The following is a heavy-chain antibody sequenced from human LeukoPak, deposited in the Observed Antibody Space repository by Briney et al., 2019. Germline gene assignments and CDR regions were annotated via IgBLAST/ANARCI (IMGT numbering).Heavy chain of an antibody. CDR3: ARHGYCSGGSCYWDY. CDR1: GGSISRYY. V-gene: IGHV4-59*08. CDR2: IYHSGST. D-gene: IGHD2-15*01. Sequence: SETLSLTCTISGGSISRYYWSWIRQPPGKGLEWIGYIYHSGSTNYNPSLKSRVTISVDTSKNQFSLKLSSVTAADTAVYYCARHGYCSGGSCYWDYWGQGTLVTVSS. J-gene: IGHJ4*02.